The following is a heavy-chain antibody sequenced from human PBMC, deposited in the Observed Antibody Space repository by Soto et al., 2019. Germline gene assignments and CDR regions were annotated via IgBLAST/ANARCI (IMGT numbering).Heavy chain of an antibody. CDR2: IYYSGST. J-gene: IGHJ4*02. CDR3: ARDRGYCSGGSCYPFDY. V-gene: IGHV4-59*01. CDR1: GGSISSYY. Sequence: SETLSLTCTVSGGSISSYYWSWIRQPPGKGLEWIGYIYYSGSTNYNPSLKSRVTISVDTSKNQFSLKLSSVTAADTAVYYCARDRGYCSGGSCYPFDYWGQGTLVTVSS. D-gene: IGHD2-15*01.